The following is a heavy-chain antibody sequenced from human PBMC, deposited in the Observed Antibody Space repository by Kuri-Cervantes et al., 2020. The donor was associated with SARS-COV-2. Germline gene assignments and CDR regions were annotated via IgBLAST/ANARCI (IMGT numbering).Heavy chain of an antibody. Sequence: GGSLRLSCAASGFNFNNYGMNWVRQAPGKGLEWVAAISYDGSLTYYADSVKGRFTISKDNSKTTLYLQMTSLRAEDTALYYCAIDKGRGAFDHWGQGTLVTVSS. J-gene: IGHJ4*02. CDR2: ISYDGSLT. V-gene: IGHV3-30*03. D-gene: IGHD6-25*01. CDR3: AIDKGRGAFDH. CDR1: GFNFNNYG.